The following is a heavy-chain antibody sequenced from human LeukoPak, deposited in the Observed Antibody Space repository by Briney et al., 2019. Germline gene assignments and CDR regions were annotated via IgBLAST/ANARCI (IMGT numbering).Heavy chain of an antibody. D-gene: IGHD6-6*01. CDR3: ARDHLYSSSPTDAFDI. V-gene: IGHV3-7*01. CDR1: GFTFSSYW. Sequence: GGSLRLSCAASGFTFSSYWMSWVRQAPGKGLEWVANINQDGSEKYYVDSVKGRFTISRDNAKNSLYLQMNSLRAEDTAVYYCARDHLYSSSPTDAFDIWGQGTMVTVSS. J-gene: IGHJ3*02. CDR2: INQDGSEK.